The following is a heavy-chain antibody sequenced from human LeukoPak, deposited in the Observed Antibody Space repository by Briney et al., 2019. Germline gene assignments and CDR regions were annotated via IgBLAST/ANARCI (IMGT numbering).Heavy chain of an antibody. CDR2: IKSSGSTI. CDR1: GFTLSSYE. V-gene: IGHV3-48*03. Sequence: GGSLRLSRAASGFTLSSYEMNWVRQPPGKGLEWVSNIKSSGSTIYYADSVKRRFTISRDNAKISLYLQRNSLRDDDTAVYYCARVVVAATGGWFDPWGQGTLVTVSS. D-gene: IGHD2-15*01. J-gene: IGHJ5*02. CDR3: ARVVVAATGGWFDP.